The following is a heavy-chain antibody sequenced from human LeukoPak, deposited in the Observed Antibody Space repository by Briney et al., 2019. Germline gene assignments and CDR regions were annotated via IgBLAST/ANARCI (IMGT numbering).Heavy chain of an antibody. V-gene: IGHV1-69*04. Sequence: SVKVSCKASGGTFSSYAISWVRQAPGQGLEWMGRIIPILGMANYAQKLQGRVTITADKSTSTAYMELSSLRSEDTAVYYCARALITSITMIVVASRGFDYWGQGSLVTVSS. J-gene: IGHJ4*02. D-gene: IGHD3-22*01. CDR2: IIPILGMA. CDR1: GGTFSSYA. CDR3: ARALITSITMIVVASRGFDY.